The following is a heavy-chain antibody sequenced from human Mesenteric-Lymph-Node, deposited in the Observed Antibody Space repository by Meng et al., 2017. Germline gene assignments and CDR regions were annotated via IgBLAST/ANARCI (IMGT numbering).Heavy chain of an antibody. CDR3: ARAYNDGSGRFDI. D-gene: IGHD6-19*01. CDR2: IRSKAYGGTT. CDR1: GFTFGDYA. Sequence: GESLKISCTASGFTFGDYAMSWFRQAPGKGLEWVGFIRSKAYGGTTEYAASVKGRFTISRDDSKSIAYLQMDSLRLEDTAVYYCARAYNDGSGRFDIWGQGTLVTVSS. V-gene: IGHV3-49*03. J-gene: IGHJ4*02.